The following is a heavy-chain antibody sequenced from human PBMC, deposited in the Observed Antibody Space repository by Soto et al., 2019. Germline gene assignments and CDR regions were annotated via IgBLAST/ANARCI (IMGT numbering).Heavy chain of an antibody. J-gene: IGHJ4*02. CDR1: GGSISSGGYY. V-gene: IGHV4-31*03. CDR2: IYYSGST. Sequence: QVQLQESGPGLVKPSQTLSLTCTVSGGSISSGGYYWSWIRQHPGKGLEWIGYIYYSGSTYYNPSLKSRVTISVDTSKNQFSLKLSSVTAADTAVYYCARANYYDSSGYYYEPRPFDYWGQGTLVTVSS. CDR3: ARANYYDSSGYYYEPRPFDY. D-gene: IGHD3-22*01.